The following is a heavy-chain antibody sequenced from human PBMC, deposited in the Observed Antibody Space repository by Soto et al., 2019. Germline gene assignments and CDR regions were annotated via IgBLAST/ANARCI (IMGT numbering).Heavy chain of an antibody. CDR2: IYYTGST. CDR3: AKYRRTEAEGFTLDY. V-gene: IGHV4-59*01. J-gene: IGHJ4*02. CDR1: GDSINNYY. D-gene: IGHD6-13*01. Sequence: SETLSLTCTVSGDSINNYYWSWSRQPPGKRLEWIGYIYYTGSTTYNPSRESRVTMSVDKSKNQFSLKLNSVNAADTAVYYCAKYRRTEAEGFTLDYWGRGTLVTVSS.